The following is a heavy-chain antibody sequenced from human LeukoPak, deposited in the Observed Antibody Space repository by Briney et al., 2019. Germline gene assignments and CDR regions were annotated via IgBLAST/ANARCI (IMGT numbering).Heavy chain of an antibody. D-gene: IGHD2-2*01. CDR2: IYYSGNT. J-gene: IGHJ6*03. CDR3: ARRTSRYYMDV. Sequence: SETLSLTCTVSGGSISSSSYYWGWIRQPPGKGREWIGSIYYSGNTYYNPSLKSRVTISVDTSKNQFSLKLSSVTAADTAVYYCARRTSRYYMDVWGKGTTVTVSS. CDR1: GGSISSSSYY. V-gene: IGHV4-39*01.